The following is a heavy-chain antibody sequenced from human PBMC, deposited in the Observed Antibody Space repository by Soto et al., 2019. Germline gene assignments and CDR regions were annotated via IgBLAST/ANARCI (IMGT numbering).Heavy chain of an antibody. V-gene: IGHV4-31*02. CDR3: ARDPVVGVTTSRYFVY. CDR1: GGSISSGDYH. D-gene: IGHD2-15*01. CDR2: IYYSGTT. J-gene: IGHJ4*02. Sequence: QVQLQESGPGLVKPSQTLSLTCYVSGGSISSGDYHWTWIRQHPGKGLEWIGHIYYSGTTYYNPSLKSRVTISVDTYKNLVSLQLSSVTAADTAVYYCARDPVVGVTTSRYFVYWGQGTLLTVSP.